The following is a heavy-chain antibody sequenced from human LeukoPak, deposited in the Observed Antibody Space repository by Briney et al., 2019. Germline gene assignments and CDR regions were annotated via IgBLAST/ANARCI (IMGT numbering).Heavy chain of an antibody. D-gene: IGHD3-16*01. J-gene: IGHJ4*02. V-gene: IGHV3-23*01. Sequence: GGTLRLSCAASGFTFSNYGMNWVRQAPGKGLEWVSGIRGSGGSTYYADSVKGRFTISRDNSKNTLYLQMNSLRVEDTSLYYCARGRGWVDHWGQGTLVTVSS. CDR2: IRGSGGST. CDR1: GFTFSNYG. CDR3: ARGRGWVDH.